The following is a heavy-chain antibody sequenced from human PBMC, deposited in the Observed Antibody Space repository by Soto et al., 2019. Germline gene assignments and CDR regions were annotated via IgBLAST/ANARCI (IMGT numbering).Heavy chain of an antibody. Sequence: ASVKVSGETSGYSCSNYGITWVRQAPGQPLEWLGWISLYSDGTNYAQKFQGRVSMTTDTSTTTAYMELRSLRSDDTAVYYCARVVPGAEDWFGPWGQGTLVTVS. CDR3: ARVVPGAEDWFGP. J-gene: IGHJ5*02. CDR2: ISLYSDGT. V-gene: IGHV1-18*01. D-gene: IGHD2-2*01. CDR1: GYSCSNYG.